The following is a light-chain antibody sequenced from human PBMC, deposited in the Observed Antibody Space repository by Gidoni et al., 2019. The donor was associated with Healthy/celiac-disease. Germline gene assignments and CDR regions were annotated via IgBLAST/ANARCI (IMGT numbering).Light chain of an antibody. CDR2: DAS. Sequence: DIQMTQFPSSLSASVGDRVTITCQASQDISNYLNWYQQKPGKAPKLLIYDASNLETGVPSRFSGSGSGTDFTFTISSLQPEDIATYYCQQYDNLPFGPGTKVDIK. CDR1: QDISNY. V-gene: IGKV1-33*01. CDR3: QQYDNLP. J-gene: IGKJ3*01.